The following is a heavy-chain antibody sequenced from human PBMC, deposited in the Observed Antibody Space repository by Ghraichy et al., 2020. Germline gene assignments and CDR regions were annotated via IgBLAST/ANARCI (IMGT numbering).Heavy chain of an antibody. CDR1: GGSISSSSYY. D-gene: IGHD2-2*01. Sequence: ESLNISCTVSGGSISSSSYYWGWIRQPPGKGLEWIGSIYYSGSTYYNPSLKSRVTISVDTSKNQFSLKLSSVTAADTAVYYCARRGVVVPAAEPPKVDIDYWGQGTLVTVSS. J-gene: IGHJ4*02. V-gene: IGHV4-39*01. CDR2: IYYSGST. CDR3: ARRGVVVPAAEPPKVDIDY.